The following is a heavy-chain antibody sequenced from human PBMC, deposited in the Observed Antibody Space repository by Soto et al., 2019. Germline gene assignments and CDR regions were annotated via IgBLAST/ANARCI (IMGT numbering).Heavy chain of an antibody. J-gene: IGHJ4*02. V-gene: IGHV3-30-3*01. Sequence: PGGSLRLSCAASGFTFSSYAMHWVRQAPGKGLEWVAVISYDGSNKYYADSVNGRFTISIDNSKITFFLQMNSLRVEDTAVYYCASAIYSNYGFDYWGQGTLVTVSS. CDR3: ASAIYSNYGFDY. D-gene: IGHD4-4*01. CDR1: GFTFSSYA. CDR2: ISYDGSNK.